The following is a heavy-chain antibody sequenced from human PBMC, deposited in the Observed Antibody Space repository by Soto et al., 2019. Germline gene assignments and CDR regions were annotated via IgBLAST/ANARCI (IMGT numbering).Heavy chain of an antibody. D-gene: IGHD3-16*02. V-gene: IGHV4-39*01. CDR3: ARQTGDPWGSYRYDPYNDAFDI. J-gene: IGHJ3*02. CDR2: IYYSGST. CDR1: GGSISSSSYY. Sequence: SETLSLTCTVSGGSISSSSYYWGWIRQPPGKGLEWIGSIYYSGSTYYNPSLKSRVTISVDTSKNQFSLKLSSVTAADTAVYYCARQTGDPWGSYRYDPYNDAFDIWGQGTMVTVSS.